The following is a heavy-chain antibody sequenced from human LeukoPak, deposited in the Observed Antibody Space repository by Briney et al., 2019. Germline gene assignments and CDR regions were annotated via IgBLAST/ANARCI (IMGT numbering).Heavy chain of an antibody. V-gene: IGHV4-39*01. J-gene: IGHJ5*02. D-gene: IGHD1-1*01. CDR2: IYYSGST. Sequence: RTSETLSLTCTVSGGSISGSAYYWGWIRQPPGKGLEWIGNIYYSGSTYYSPSLKSRITISLDTSKNQFSLKLTSVTAADTAMYYCATNEGPWGQGTLVTVSS. CDR1: GGSISGSAYY. CDR3: ATNEGP.